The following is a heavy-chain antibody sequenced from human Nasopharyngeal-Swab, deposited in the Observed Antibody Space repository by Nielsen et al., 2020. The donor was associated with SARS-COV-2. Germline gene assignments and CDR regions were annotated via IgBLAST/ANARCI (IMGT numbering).Heavy chain of an antibody. CDR3: ARDSTYYYYYGMDV. V-gene: IGHV3-7*03. J-gene: IGHJ6*02. Sequence: VRQAPGKGLEWVANLKQDGSEKYYVDSVKGRFTISRDNAKNSLYLQMNSLRAEDTAVYYCARDSTYYYYYGMDVWGQGTTVTVSS. CDR2: LKQDGSEK.